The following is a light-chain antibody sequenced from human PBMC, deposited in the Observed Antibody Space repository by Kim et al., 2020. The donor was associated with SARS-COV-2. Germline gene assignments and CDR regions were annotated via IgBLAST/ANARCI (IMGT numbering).Light chain of an antibody. Sequence: SYELTQPPSVSVAPGKTARFTCGGNNIGSKSVHWYQKKPGQAPVLVIYYDSDRPSGIPERFSGSNSGNTASLTISRVEGGDEADYYCQVWDSSSDHPVFGRGTKLTV. V-gene: IGLV3-21*04. CDR1: NIGSKS. CDR2: YDS. CDR3: QVWDSSSDHPV. J-gene: IGLJ2*01.